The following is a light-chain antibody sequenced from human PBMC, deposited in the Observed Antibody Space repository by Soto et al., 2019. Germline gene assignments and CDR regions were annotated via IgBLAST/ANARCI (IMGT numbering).Light chain of an antibody. J-gene: IGKJ2*03. CDR2: KAS. CDR3: LQYFTKYS. Sequence: IQMTQSPSTLSASVGDRVTITCRASQSVSGWLAWYQQKSGKAPKLLIYKASSLASGVPSRFSGSESGTEFTLNISSLLFDDFATHHYLQYFTKYSFG. V-gene: IGKV1-5*03. CDR1: QSVSGW.